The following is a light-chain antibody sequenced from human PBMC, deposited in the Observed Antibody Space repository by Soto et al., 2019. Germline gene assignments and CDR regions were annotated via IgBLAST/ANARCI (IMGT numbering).Light chain of an antibody. V-gene: IGKV3-15*01. CDR1: QSVGRN. J-gene: IGKJ2*01. CDR3: QQYNNWPYT. Sequence: EIVMTQSPAALSVSPGERAALSCRASQSVGRNFAWYQQRPGQAPRVLIYGTSTRATGVPARFSGSGSGTDFTLTISSLQSEDFAVYYCQQYNNWPYTFGHGTRLEIK. CDR2: GTS.